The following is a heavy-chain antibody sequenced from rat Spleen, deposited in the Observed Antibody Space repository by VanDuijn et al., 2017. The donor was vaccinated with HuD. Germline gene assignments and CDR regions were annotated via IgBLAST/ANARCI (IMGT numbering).Heavy chain of an antibody. CDR1: GFTFSDYN. CDR2: IIYDGSRT. CDR3: ARRHYGYTDYFDY. J-gene: IGHJ2*01. V-gene: IGHV5S10*01. Sequence: EVQLVESGGGLVQPGRSLNLSCGASGFTFSDYNMAWVRQAPKKGLEWVATIIYDGSRTYYRDSVKGRFTISRDNAKRTLYLQMDSLRSEDTATDDCARRHYGYTDYFDYWGQGVMVTVSS. D-gene: IGHD1-9*01.